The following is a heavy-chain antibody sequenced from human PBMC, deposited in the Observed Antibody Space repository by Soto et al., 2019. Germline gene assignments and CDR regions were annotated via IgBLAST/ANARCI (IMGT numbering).Heavy chain of an antibody. CDR2: IYSSGET. Sequence: QVQLQESGPGLVRPSETLSLTCTVSSDSISGIYWTWIRQPAGKGLEWIGRIYSSGETNYNPSITDRVLISFDPAKNQLALKPTSVPAADTAVYYSARASHCKAYFDCFAWLEYWGQGTLVTVSS. V-gene: IGHV4-4*07. D-gene: IGHD3-9*01. CDR3: ARASHCKAYFDCFAWLEY. J-gene: IGHJ4*02. CDR1: SDSISGIY.